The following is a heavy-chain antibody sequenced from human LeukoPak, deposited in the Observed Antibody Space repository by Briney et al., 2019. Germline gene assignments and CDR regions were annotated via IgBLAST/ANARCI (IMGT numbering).Heavy chain of an antibody. D-gene: IGHD4-17*01. Sequence: AGGSLRLSCAASGLTFSSYAVTWVRQTPGKGLEWVSSIRGSGVTMYYADSVKGRFTISRDNSKNTLFLRMSSLRAEDTAVYYCAKDPNGDYVGAFDTWGQGTMVTVSP. J-gene: IGHJ3*02. CDR3: AKDPNGDYVGAFDT. CDR1: GLTFSSYA. V-gene: IGHV3-23*01. CDR2: IRGSGVTM.